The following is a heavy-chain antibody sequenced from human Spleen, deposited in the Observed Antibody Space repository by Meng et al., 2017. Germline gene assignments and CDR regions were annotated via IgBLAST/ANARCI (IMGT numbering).Heavy chain of an antibody. D-gene: IGHD1-1*01. V-gene: IGHV3-74*01. Sequence: EVPVVESGGGLVQPGGSLRLSCAASGFTVSSFWMHWVRQPPGKGLVWVSRMNEDGTTINYADSVQGRFTISRDSARNTLYLQMNTLRVEDTAIYYCAKGQLNKDFDYWGQGTLVTVSS. CDR3: AKGQLNKDFDY. J-gene: IGHJ4*02. CDR2: MNEDGTTI. CDR1: GFTVSSFW.